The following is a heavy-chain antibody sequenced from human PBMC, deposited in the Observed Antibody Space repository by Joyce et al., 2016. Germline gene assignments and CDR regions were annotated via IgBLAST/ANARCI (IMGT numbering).Heavy chain of an antibody. CDR2: TYYRSKWYT. J-gene: IGHJ4*02. CDR1: GDSVSSNSAS. CDR3: TSGTDCGGGSSWGFDY. Sequence: QVQLQQPGPGLLKLSQTLTHTCAISGDSVSSNSASWNWIRQSPSRGLEWVGSTYYRSKWYTDYAAYVKSRITSTSDTSKNQWPLQVDLVSPEDTAVDYCTSGTDCGGGSSWGFDYWGQGTLVTVSS. D-gene: IGHD2-15*01. V-gene: IGHV6-1*01.